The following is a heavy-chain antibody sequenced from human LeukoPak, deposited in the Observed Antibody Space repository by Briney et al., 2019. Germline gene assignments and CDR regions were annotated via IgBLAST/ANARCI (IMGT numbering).Heavy chain of an antibody. CDR3: ARDQIQVHYMDV. Sequence: GRSLTLSCAASGFTFSSYAMHWVRQAPGKGLEWVAVISYDGSNKYYADYVKGRFTISRDNSKNTLYLQMYSLRAEDTAVYYCARDQIQVHYMDVWGKGTTVTGSS. D-gene: IGHD4/OR15-4a*01. V-gene: IGHV3-30*01. J-gene: IGHJ6*03. CDR2: ISYDGSNK. CDR1: GFTFSSYA.